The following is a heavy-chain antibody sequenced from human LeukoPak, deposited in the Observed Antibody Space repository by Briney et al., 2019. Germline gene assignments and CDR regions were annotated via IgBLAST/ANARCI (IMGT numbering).Heavy chain of an antibody. CDR1: GFTFSSYG. J-gene: IGHJ3*02. CDR3: ATDSSGDAFDI. D-gene: IGHD5-12*01. CDR2: ISYDGSNK. V-gene: IGHV3-30*03. Sequence: QPGGSLRLSCAASGFTFSSYGMLWVRQAPGKGLEWVAVISYDGSNKYYADSVKGRFTISRDNSKNTLYLQMNSLRAEDTAVYYCATDSSGDAFDIWGQGTMVTVSS.